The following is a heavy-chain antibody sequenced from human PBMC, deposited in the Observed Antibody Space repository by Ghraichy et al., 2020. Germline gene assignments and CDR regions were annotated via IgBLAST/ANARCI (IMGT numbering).Heavy chain of an antibody. D-gene: IGHD3-16*02. CDR1: GYTLTELS. Sequence: ASVKVSCKVSGYTLTELSMHWVRQAPGKGLEWMGGFDPEDGETIYAQKFQGRVTMTEDTSTDTAYMELSSLRSEDTAVYYCATIVTFGGVIVTHEYYFDYWGQGTLVTVSS. J-gene: IGHJ4*02. CDR3: ATIVTFGGVIVTHEYYFDY. V-gene: IGHV1-24*01. CDR2: FDPEDGET.